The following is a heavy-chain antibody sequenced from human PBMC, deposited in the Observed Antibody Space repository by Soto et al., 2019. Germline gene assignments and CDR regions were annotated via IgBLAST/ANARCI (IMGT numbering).Heavy chain of an antibody. V-gene: IGHV3-7*01. CDR1: GFTFSSYW. CDR2: IKQDGSEK. J-gene: IGHJ3*02. Sequence: GGSLRLSCAASGFTFSSYWMSWVRQAPGKGLEWVANIKQDGSEKYYVDSVKGRFTISRDNAKNSLYLQMNSLRAEDTAVYYCARPGGHDYGGRDAFDIWGQGTMVTVSS. CDR3: ARPGGHDYGGRDAFDI. D-gene: IGHD4-17*01.